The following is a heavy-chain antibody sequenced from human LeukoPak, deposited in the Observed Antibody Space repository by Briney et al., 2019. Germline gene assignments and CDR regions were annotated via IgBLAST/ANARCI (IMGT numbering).Heavy chain of an antibody. D-gene: IGHD4-11*01. J-gene: IGHJ4*02. CDR1: GFTFSAYS. CDR3: ARDQAYSFVY. V-gene: IGHV3-48*01. Sequence: HTGGSLRLSCAASGFTFSAYSMNWVRQAPEKGLEWVSYIGSSSSPIYYADSVKGRFTISRDNAKNSLYLQMDSLRAEDTAVYYCARDQAYSFVYWGQGTLVTVSS. CDR2: IGSSSSPI.